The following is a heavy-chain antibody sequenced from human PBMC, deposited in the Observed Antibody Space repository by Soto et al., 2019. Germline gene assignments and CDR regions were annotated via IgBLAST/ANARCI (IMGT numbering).Heavy chain of an antibody. CDR2: IYHSGST. CDR1: GGSVSSFSYY. V-gene: IGHV4-30-2*01. J-gene: IGHJ4*02. CDR3: AAGGGLPRYY. Sequence: SETLSLTCTVSGGSVSSFSYYWSWIRQPPGKGLEWIGYIYHSGSTYYNPSLKSRVTISVDRSKNQFSLKLSSVTAADTAVYYCAAGGGLPRYYWGQGTLVTVSS. D-gene: IGHD5-12*01.